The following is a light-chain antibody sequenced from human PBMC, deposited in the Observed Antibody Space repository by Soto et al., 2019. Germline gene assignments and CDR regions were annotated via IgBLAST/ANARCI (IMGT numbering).Light chain of an antibody. CDR1: QGISSY. J-gene: IGKJ3*01. V-gene: IGKV1-8*01. CDR2: AAS. CDR3: QQYYSYPS. Sequence: AIRMTQSPSSLSASTGDRVTITCRASQGISSYLAWYQQKPGKAPKLLIYAASTLQSGVPSRFSGSGSGTDFTLTIICMQSEDFATYYCQQYYSYPSFGPGTKVDIK.